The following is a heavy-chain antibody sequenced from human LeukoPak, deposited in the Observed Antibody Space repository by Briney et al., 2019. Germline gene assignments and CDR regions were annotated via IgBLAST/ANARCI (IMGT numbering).Heavy chain of an antibody. CDR2: IKSKTDGGTT. V-gene: IGHV3-15*01. CDR3: TTDVQWLVSSSSYCYYYMDV. D-gene: IGHD6-19*01. CDR1: GFTFSNAW. Sequence: GGSLRLSCAASGFTFSNAWMSWVRQAPGKGLEWAGRIKSKTDGGTTDYAAPVKGRFTISRDDSKNTLYLQMNSLKTEDTAVYYCTTDVQWLVSSSSYCYYYMDVWGKGTTVTVSS. J-gene: IGHJ6*03.